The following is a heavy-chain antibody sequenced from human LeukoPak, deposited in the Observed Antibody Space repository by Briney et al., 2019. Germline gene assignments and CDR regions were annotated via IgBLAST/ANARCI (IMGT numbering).Heavy chain of an antibody. V-gene: IGHV4-39*01. Sequence: SETLSLTCTVSGGSISSSSNYWGWIRQPPGKGLEWSGSIYYSGSTYYNPSLKSRVTISVDTSKNQFSLKLSSVTAADTAVYYCARLGLVAMEYFQHWGQGTLVTVSS. D-gene: IGHD5-12*01. CDR2: IYYSGST. J-gene: IGHJ1*01. CDR3: ARLGLVAMEYFQH. CDR1: GGSISSSSNY.